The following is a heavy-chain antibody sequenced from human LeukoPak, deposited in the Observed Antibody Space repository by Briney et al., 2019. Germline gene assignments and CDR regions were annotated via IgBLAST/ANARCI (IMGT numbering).Heavy chain of an antibody. V-gene: IGHV4-34*01. D-gene: IGHD3-10*01. CDR3: ARGPLFGPDY. Sequence: SETLSLTCAVYGGSFSGYYWSWIRQPPGKGLEWIGEINHSGSTNYNPSLKSRVTISVDMSKNQFSLKLSSVTAADTAVYYCARGPLFGPDYWGQGTLVTVSS. CDR1: GGSFSGYY. CDR2: INHSGST. J-gene: IGHJ4*02.